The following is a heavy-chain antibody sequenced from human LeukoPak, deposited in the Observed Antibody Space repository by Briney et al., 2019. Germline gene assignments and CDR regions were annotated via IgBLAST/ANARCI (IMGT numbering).Heavy chain of an antibody. CDR2: ISGSGGST. V-gene: IGHV3-23*01. Sequence: GGSLRLSCAASGFTFSSYAMSWVRQAPGKGLEWVSAISGSGGSTYYADSDKRRFTISRHNYKNTLYLQMNSLRAEDTAVYYCAKDSFPCIPAAENWFDPWGQGTLVTVSS. D-gene: IGHD2-2*01. CDR1: GFTFSSYA. CDR3: AKDSFPCIPAAENWFDP. J-gene: IGHJ5*02.